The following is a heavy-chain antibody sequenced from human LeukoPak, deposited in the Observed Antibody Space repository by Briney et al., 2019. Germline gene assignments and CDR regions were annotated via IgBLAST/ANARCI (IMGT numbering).Heavy chain of an antibody. J-gene: IGHJ6*03. CDR1: GYSFTSYW. Sequence: GESLKISCKGSGYSFTSYWIGWVRQMPGKGLEWMGIIYPGDSDTRYSPSFQGQVTISADKSISTAYLQWSSLKASDTAMYYCARQGRELLVNYYYYMDVWGKGTTVTVSS. V-gene: IGHV5-51*01. D-gene: IGHD1-26*01. CDR2: IYPGDSDT. CDR3: ARQGRELLVNYYYYMDV.